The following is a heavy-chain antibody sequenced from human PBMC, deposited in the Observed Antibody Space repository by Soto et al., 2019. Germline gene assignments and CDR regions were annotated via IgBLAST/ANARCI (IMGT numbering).Heavy chain of an antibody. CDR1: GYTFTGHY. CDR3: ARGLGYSSSWYERDYYYGMDV. Sequence: ASVKVSCKASGYTFTGHYMHWVRQAPGQGLEWMGWINPNSVGTTYAQKFQGRVTISVDTSKNQFSLKLSSVTAADTAVYYCARGLGYSSSWYERDYYYGMDVWGQGTTVTVSS. D-gene: IGHD6-13*01. J-gene: IGHJ6*02. V-gene: IGHV1-2*02. CDR2: INPNSVGT.